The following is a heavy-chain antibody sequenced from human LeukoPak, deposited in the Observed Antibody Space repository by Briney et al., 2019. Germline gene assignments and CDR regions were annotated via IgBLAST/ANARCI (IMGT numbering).Heavy chain of an antibody. Sequence: SETLSHACTVSGGSINNSDYYWGWIRQTPGKGLEWIGSIYYSGNTYYRASLKSRVTMSVNTSKNLFSLKLNSVTAADTAFYFCVRLLRLLPLDSWGQGTLVTVSS. CDR1: GGSINNSDYY. CDR3: VRLLRLLPLDS. CDR2: IYYSGNT. D-gene: IGHD2-21*02. J-gene: IGHJ4*02. V-gene: IGHV4-39*01.